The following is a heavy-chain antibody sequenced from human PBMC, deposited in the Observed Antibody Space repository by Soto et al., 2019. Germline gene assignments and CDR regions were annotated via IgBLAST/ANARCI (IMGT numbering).Heavy chain of an antibody. CDR2: IIPIFGTA. V-gene: IGHV1-69*06. Sequence: QVRLVQSGAEVKKPGSSVKVSCKASGGTFSSYAISWVRQAPGQGLEWMGGIIPIFGTANYAQKFQGRVTITADKSTSTAYMELSSLRSEDTAVYYCATHCSGGSCYSWGPGPFDYWGQGTLVTVSS. CDR3: ATHCSGGSCYSWGPGPFDY. D-gene: IGHD2-15*01. CDR1: GGTFSSYA. J-gene: IGHJ4*02.